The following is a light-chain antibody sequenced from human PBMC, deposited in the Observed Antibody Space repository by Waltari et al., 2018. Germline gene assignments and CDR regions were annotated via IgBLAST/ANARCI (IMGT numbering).Light chain of an antibody. CDR2: DVT. J-gene: IGLJ3*02. CDR1: NHHVGGYDF. Sequence: QSALTQPASVSGSPGQSITNSCTGTNHHVGGYDFVSWYQQHPGKAPKVIVYDVTRRPSGVSNRFSGAKSGNTASLTISGLQAEDEAHYYCSSVRRDNTAVFGGGTKVTVL. V-gene: IGLV2-14*01. CDR3: SSVRRDNTAV.